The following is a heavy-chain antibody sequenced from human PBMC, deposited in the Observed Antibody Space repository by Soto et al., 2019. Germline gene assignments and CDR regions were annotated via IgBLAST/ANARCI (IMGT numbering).Heavy chain of an antibody. CDR1: GGSISSTNY. CDR3: ARRGSSGWIDY. CDR2: IYHGGGT. Sequence: QVQLQESGPGLVKPSGTLSLTCAVSGGSISSTNYWSWVRQPPGKGLEWIGEIYHGGGTNYNPSLTSRITRSVDKSKNQFSLKLTSVTAADTAVYYCARRGSSGWIDYWGQGTLVTVSS. D-gene: IGHD6-19*01. V-gene: IGHV4-4*02. J-gene: IGHJ4*02.